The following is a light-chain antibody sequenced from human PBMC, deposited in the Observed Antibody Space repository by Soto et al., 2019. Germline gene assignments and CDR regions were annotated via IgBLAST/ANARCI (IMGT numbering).Light chain of an antibody. J-gene: IGKJ2*01. CDR1: QSVGSY. CDR3: QQYGSSPYT. Sequence: EIVLTQSPGTLSLSPGERATLPCRASQSVGSYLAWYQQRPGQAPRLLISGASTRATGIPVGFSGGGSGTDFTLTISRLEPEAFAVYYCQQYGSSPYTFGQGTNLESK. V-gene: IGKV3-20*01. CDR2: GAS.